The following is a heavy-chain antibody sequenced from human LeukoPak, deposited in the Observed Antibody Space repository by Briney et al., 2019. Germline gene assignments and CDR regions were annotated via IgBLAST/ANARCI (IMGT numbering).Heavy chain of an antibody. CDR3: ARDLRITVTIYYYYYYMDV. J-gene: IGHJ6*03. CDR2: IYTSGST. CDR1: GGSISSYY. V-gene: IGHV4-4*07. Sequence: PSETLSLTCTVSGGSISSYYWSWIRQPAGKGLEWIGRIYTSGSTNYNPSLKSRVTMSVDTSKNQFSLKLSSVTAADTAVYYCARDLRITVTIYYYYYYMDVWGKGTTVTISS. D-gene: IGHD4-17*01.